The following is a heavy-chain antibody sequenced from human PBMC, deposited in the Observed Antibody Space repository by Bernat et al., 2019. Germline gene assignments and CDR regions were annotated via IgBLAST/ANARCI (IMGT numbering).Heavy chain of an antibody. CDR2: MNPNSGNT. CDR1: GYTFTSYD. J-gene: IGHJ4*02. CDR3: ARTRLSRGVATGPLRPVN. D-gene: IGHD5-12*01. V-gene: IGHV1-8*01. Sequence: QVQLVQSGAEVKKPGASVKVSCKASGYTFTSYDINWVRQATGQGLEWMGWMNPNSGNTGYAQKFQGRVTMTRNTSISTAYMELSSLRSEDTAVYYCARTRLSRGVATGPLRPVNWGQGTLVTVSS.